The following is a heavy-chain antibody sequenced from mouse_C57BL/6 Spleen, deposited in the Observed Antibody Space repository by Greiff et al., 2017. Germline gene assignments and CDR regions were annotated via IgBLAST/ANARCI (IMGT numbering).Heavy chain of an antibody. Sequence: VKLQESGAELARPGASVKLSCKASGYTFTSYGISWVKQRTGQGLEWIGEIYPRSGNTYYNEKFKGKATLTADKSSSTAYMELRSLTSEDSAVYFCARREASTVIKEAWFAYWGQGTLVTVSA. D-gene: IGHD2-4*01. CDR2: IYPRSGNT. CDR3: ARREASTVIKEAWFAY. J-gene: IGHJ3*01. CDR1: GYTFTSYG. V-gene: IGHV1-81*01.